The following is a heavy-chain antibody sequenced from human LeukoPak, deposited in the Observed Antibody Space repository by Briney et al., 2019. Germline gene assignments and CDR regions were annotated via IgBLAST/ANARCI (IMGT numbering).Heavy chain of an antibody. CDR3: AKVYYYDSSGYYYGLAYYFDY. J-gene: IGHJ4*02. V-gene: IGHV3-23*01. D-gene: IGHD3-22*01. Sequence: GGSLRLSCAASGLTFSSYAMTWVRQAPGKGLEWVSAISGSGVSTYYADSVKGRFTISRDNSKNTLYLQMNSLGAEDTAVYYCAKVYYYDSSGYYYGLAYYFDYWGQGTLVTVSS. CDR1: GLTFSSYA. CDR2: ISGSGVST.